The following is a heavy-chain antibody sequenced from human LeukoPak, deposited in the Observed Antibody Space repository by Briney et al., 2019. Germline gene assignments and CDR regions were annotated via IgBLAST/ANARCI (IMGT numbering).Heavy chain of an antibody. D-gene: IGHD6-6*01. V-gene: IGHV1-24*01. J-gene: IGHJ6*02. CDR3: ARDGLSSSPRYYYYGMDV. CDR1: GYTLTELS. Sequence: ASVKVSCKVSGYTLTELSMHWVRQAPGKGLVWMGGFDPEDGETIYAQKFQGRVTMTTDTSTSTAYMELRSLRSDDTAVYYCARDGLSSSPRYYYYGMDVWGQGTTVTVSS. CDR2: FDPEDGET.